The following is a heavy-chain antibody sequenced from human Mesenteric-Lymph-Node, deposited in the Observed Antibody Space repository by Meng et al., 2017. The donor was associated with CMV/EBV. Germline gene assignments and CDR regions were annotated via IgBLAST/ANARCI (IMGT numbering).Heavy chain of an antibody. V-gene: IGHV3-23*01. CDR2: ISSSGGST. CDR1: GFTFSNYA. J-gene: IGHJ4*02. D-gene: IGHD3-3*01. Sequence: GESLKISCAASGFTFSNYAMSWVRQAPGKGLEWVSAISSSGGSTFYADSVKGRFTISRDNAKNSLYLRMNSLRVEDTAVYYCVRPFDFWGQGTLVTVSS. CDR3: VRPFDF.